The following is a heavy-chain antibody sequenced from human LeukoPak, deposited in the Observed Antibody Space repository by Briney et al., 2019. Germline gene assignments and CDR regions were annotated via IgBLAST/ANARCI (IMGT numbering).Heavy chain of an antibody. CDR3: ARRGTRGYGEDAFDI. D-gene: IGHD5-18*01. V-gene: IGHV4-34*01. CDR1: GGSFSGYY. CDR2: INHSGST. Sequence: PSETLSLTCAVYGGSFSGYYWSWIRQPPGKGLEWIGEINHSGSTNYNPSLKSRVTISVDTSKNQFSLKLSSVTAADTAVYYCARRGTRGYGEDAFDIWGQGTMVTVSS. J-gene: IGHJ3*02.